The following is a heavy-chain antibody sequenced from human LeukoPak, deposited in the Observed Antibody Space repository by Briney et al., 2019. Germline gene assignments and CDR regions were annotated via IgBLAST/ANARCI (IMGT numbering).Heavy chain of an antibody. Sequence: ASVKVSCKASGYTFTNYDINWVRQAPGQGLEWMGGIIPIFGTANYAQKFQGRVTITADESTSTAYMELSSLRSEDTAVYYCARASIVGAHFDYWGQGTLVTVSS. CDR2: IIPIFGTA. D-gene: IGHD1-26*01. J-gene: IGHJ4*02. V-gene: IGHV1-69*13. CDR1: GYTFTNYD. CDR3: ARASIVGAHFDY.